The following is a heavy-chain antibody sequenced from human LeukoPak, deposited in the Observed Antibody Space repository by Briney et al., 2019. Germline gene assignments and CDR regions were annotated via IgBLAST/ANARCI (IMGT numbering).Heavy chain of an antibody. CDR1: RFTFSSYS. J-gene: IGHJ5*02. CDR2: ISSSSSGTI. Sequence: PGGSLRLSCAASRFTFSSYSMNWVRQAPGKGLEWVSSISSSSSGTIYYADSVKGRFTISRDNAKNSLYLQMNSLRVEDTAVYYCTTVSLNDPWGQGTLVTVSS. V-gene: IGHV3-48*01. CDR3: TTVSLNDP. D-gene: IGHD3-16*02.